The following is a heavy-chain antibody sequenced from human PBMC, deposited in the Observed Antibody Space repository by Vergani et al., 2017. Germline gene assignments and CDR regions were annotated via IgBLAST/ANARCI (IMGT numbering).Heavy chain of an antibody. J-gene: IGHJ5*02. V-gene: IGHV3-53*01. CDR2: IYSGGST. Sequence: EVQLVESGGGLIQPGGSLRLSCAASGFTVSSNYMSWVRQAPEKGLEWVSVIYSGGSTYYADSVKGRFTISRDNSKNTLYLQMNSLRAEDTAVYYCARVSGSGSPPTWFDPWGQGTLVTVSS. CDR1: GFTVSSNY. D-gene: IGHD3-10*01. CDR3: ARVSGSGSPPTWFDP.